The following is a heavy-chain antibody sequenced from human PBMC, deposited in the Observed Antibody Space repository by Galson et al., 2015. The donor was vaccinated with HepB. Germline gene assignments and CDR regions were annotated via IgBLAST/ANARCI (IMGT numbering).Heavy chain of an antibody. CDR3: AKDQYSWNSNYFDY. CDR1: GFTFSSCG. D-gene: IGHD1-7*01. V-gene: IGHV3-23*01. Sequence: SLRLSCAASGFTFSSCGMSWVRQAPGKGLEWVSAISGSGGATYYADSVRGRFTISRDNSKNTLYLQMSSLRAEDTAVYYCAKDQYSWNSNYFDYWGQGTLVTVSS. J-gene: IGHJ4*02. CDR2: ISGSGGAT.